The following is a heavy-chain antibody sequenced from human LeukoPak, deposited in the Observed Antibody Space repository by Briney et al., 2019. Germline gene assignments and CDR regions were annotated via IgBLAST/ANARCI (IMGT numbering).Heavy chain of an antibody. V-gene: IGHV4-59*01. J-gene: IGHJ5*02. CDR3: ATNLPGYSYGYWVA. Sequence: SETLSLPCTVSGGSMSNYYWNWIRQPPGKGLEWIGYMFYTGSGKLNTSLKSRVTISVDTSKRQISLKLTSVTTAETAVDYCATNLPGYSYGYWVAWGQGTLVTVSS. CDR2: MFYTGSG. D-gene: IGHD5-18*01. CDR1: GGSMSNYY.